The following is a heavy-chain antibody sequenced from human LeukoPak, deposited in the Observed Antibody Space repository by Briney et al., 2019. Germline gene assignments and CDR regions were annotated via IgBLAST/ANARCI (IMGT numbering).Heavy chain of an antibody. D-gene: IGHD1-26*01. Sequence: SETLSLTCAVSGGSFSDYYWTWIRQPPGKGLEWIGVINRGGSTNYSPSLKSRVTISIDTSKIQFSLKVNSVTAADTAVYYCAQWERDAFHVWGQGTMVTVSS. CDR1: GGSFSDYY. V-gene: IGHV4-34*01. J-gene: IGHJ3*01. CDR2: INRGGST. CDR3: AQWERDAFHV.